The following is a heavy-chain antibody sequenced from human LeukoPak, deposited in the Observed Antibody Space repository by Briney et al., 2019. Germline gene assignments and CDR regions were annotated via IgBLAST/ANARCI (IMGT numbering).Heavy chain of an antibody. V-gene: IGHV3-20*04. CDR1: GFTFDDYG. CDR3: ARGRGPGSYLIDF. CDR2: INWNGGST. Sequence: GGSLRLSCAASGFTFDDYGMSWVRQAPGKGLEWVSGINWNGGSTGYADSVKGRFTISRDNAKNTVSLQMNSLRSEDTAVYFCARGRGPGSYLIDFWGQGTLVTVSS. D-gene: IGHD3-10*01. J-gene: IGHJ4*02.